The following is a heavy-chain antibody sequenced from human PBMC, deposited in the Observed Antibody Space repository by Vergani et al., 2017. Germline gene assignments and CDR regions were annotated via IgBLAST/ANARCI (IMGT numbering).Heavy chain of an antibody. J-gene: IGHJ4*02. CDR1: GFTFINAW. D-gene: IGHD5-18*01. CDR2: IKSKTDGGTT. Sequence: EVQLVESGGGLVKPGGSLRLSCAASGFTFINAWMTWVRQAPGKGLEWVGRIKSKTDGGTTYDAAPVKGKFTISKDISKNTLYLQMNSLRGDDTAVYYCTRETRDTPASLDYWGQGTLVTVSS. V-gene: IGHV3-15*01. CDR3: TRETRDTPASLDY.